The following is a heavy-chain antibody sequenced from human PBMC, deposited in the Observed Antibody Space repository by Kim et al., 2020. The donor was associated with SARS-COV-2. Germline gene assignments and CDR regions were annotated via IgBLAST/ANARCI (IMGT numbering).Heavy chain of an antibody. D-gene: IGHD1-26*01. J-gene: IGHJ4*02. Sequence: PSLKSRVTISVDTSKNQFSLKLSSVTAADTAVYYCARRGLIVGATSYFDYWGQGTLVTVSS. V-gene: IGHV4-39*01. CDR3: ARRGLIVGATSYFDY.